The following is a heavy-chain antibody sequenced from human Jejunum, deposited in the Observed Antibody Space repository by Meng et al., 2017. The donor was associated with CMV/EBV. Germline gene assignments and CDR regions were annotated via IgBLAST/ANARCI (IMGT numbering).Heavy chain of an antibody. CDR2: IYSSGTT. CDR1: GGSINNYY. Sequence: QVHLQASGPGLVRPSETLSLTCRVSGGSINNYYWSWIRQPAGKGLEWIGRIYSSGTTNYNPSLNSRITMSVDTSKNQFSLKVISVTAADTAVYHCLRGSGGSVWGQGTLVTVSS. V-gene: IGHV4-4*07. J-gene: IGHJ1*01. D-gene: IGHD3-10*01. CDR3: LRGSGGSV.